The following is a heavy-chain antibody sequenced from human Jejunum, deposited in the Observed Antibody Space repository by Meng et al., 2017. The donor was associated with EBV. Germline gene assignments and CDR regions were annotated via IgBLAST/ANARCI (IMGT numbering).Heavy chain of an antibody. V-gene: IGHV4-4*02. D-gene: IGHD2-21*02. CDR1: GGSTESRNW. Sequence: VESRRSGPGLWQPSGTLSVTCSVSGGSTESRNWWGWVRPSPERGLGWIGEIYYSGYTNYNPSLKSRVTILVDRSENHFSLHLSSVTAADTAVYYFVRGGDYCLVYWGQGTLVTVSS. CDR3: VRGGDYCLVY. CDR2: IYYSGYT. J-gene: IGHJ4*02.